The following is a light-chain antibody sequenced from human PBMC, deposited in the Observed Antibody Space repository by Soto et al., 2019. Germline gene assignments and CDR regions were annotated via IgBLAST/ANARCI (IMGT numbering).Light chain of an antibody. CDR3: SSYTSSSTLSYV. V-gene: IGLV2-14*01. CDR1: SSDVGGYNY. Sequence: QSVLTQPASVSGSPGQSMTISCTGTSSDVGGYNYVSWYQQHPGKAPKLMIYDVSNRPSGVSNRFSGSKSGNTASLTISGLQAEDEADYYCSSYTSSSTLSYVFGTGTKVTVL. J-gene: IGLJ1*01. CDR2: DVS.